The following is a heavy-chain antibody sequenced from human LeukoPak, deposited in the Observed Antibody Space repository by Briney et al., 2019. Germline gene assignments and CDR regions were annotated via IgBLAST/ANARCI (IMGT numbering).Heavy chain of an antibody. CDR3: ARDYVHWSDP. CDR1: GGSISSYY. J-gene: IGHJ5*02. D-gene: IGHD3-16*01. V-gene: IGHV4-59*01. CDR2: IYYSGST. Sequence: SETLSLTCTVSGGSISSYYWSWIRQPPGKGLEWIGYIYYSGSTNYNPSLKSRVTISVDTSKNQFSLKLSSVTAADTAVYYCARDYVHWSDPWGQGTLVTVSS.